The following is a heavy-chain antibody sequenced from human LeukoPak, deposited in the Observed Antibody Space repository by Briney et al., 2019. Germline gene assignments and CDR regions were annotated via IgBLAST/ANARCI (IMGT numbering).Heavy chain of an antibody. CDR1: GFTFSSYA. CDR3: ARDRYSSGWYDTNWFDP. V-gene: IGHV3-30-3*01. CDR2: ISDDGINK. D-gene: IGHD6-19*01. J-gene: IGHJ5*02. Sequence: QPGGSLRLSCAASGFTFSSYAMHWVRQAPGKGLEWVAVISDDGINKYYADSVKGRFTISRDNSKNTLYLQMNSLRAKDTAVYFCARDRYSSGWYDTNWFDPWGQGTLVTVSS.